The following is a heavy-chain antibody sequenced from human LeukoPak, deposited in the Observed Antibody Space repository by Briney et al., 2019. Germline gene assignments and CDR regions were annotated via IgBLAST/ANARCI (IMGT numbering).Heavy chain of an antibody. Sequence: ASVKVSCTTSGYRFTGFYIHWVRQAPGHGLEWMGWINPNTGGANSALKFQGRVTLTTDTSISAAYMELRSLTSDDTAVYYCAREADFNGSGRGDSWGQGTLVIVSS. CDR3: AREADFNGSGRGDS. J-gene: IGHJ4*02. CDR1: GYRFTGFY. CDR2: INPNTGGA. D-gene: IGHD2-8*01. V-gene: IGHV1-2*02.